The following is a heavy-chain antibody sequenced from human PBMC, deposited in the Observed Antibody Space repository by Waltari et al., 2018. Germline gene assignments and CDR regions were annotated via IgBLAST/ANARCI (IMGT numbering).Heavy chain of an antibody. CDR1: GFTFSSYW. D-gene: IGHD6-6*01. V-gene: IGHV3-7*01. Sequence: EVQLVESGGGLVQPGGSLRLSCAASGFTFSSYWMSWVRQATGKWLEWVANIKQAGSEKYYGDSVKGRVTISRDNAKNSLYLQTNSLSAEDTAVYYCARADRIAARPKYFQHWGQGTLVTVSS. J-gene: IGHJ1*01. CDR3: ARADRIAARPKYFQH. CDR2: IKQAGSEK.